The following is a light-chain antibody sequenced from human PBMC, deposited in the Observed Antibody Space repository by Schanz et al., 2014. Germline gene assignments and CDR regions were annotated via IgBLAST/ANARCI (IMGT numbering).Light chain of an antibody. CDR3: QQRSSLPLYT. CDR2: DAS. CDR1: QSVRSNF. J-gene: IGKJ2*01. V-gene: IGKV3D-20*02. Sequence: EIVLTQSPGTLSLSPGESATLSCRASQSVRSNFLAWYQQKPGQAPRLLIYDASKRATGIPARFSGSGSGTDFTLTISSLEPEDFAVYFCQQRSSLPLYTFGQGTKLEIK.